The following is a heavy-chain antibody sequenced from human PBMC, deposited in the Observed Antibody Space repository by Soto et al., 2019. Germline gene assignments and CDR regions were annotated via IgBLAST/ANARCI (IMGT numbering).Heavy chain of an antibody. Sequence: GGSLRLSCAASGFTFSSYWMSWVRQAPGKGLEWVANIKQDGSEKYYVDSVKGRFTISRDNAKNSLYLQMNSLRAEDTAVYYCARDNGYGDYAIDDWGQGTLVTVSS. CDR3: ARDNGYGDYAIDD. V-gene: IGHV3-7*05. J-gene: IGHJ4*02. D-gene: IGHD4-17*01. CDR1: GFTFSSYW. CDR2: IKQDGSEK.